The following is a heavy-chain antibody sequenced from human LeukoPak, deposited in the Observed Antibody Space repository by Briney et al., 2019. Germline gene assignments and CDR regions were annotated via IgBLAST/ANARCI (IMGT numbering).Heavy chain of an antibody. CDR3: ARDGDRFGGYDRFYYCYGMDV. D-gene: IGHD5-12*01. CDR2: IWYDGSNK. J-gene: IGHJ6*04. CDR1: GFTFSSYG. V-gene: IGHV3-33*01. Sequence: GGSLRLSCAASGFTFSSYGMHWVRQAPGKGLEWVAVIWYDGSNKHYADSVKGRFTIYRDNSKNTLYLQMNSLRAEDTAVYYWARDGDRFGGYDRFYYCYGMDVWGKGATVTVSS.